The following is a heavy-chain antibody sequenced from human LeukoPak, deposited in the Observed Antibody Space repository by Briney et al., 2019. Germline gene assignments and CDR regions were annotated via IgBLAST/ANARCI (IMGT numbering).Heavy chain of an antibody. V-gene: IGHV1-69*13. D-gene: IGHD4-17*01. J-gene: IGHJ3*02. CDR2: IIPIFGTA. Sequence: SVKVSCKASGGTFSSYAISWVRQVPGQGLEWMGGIIPIFGTANYAQKFQGRVTITADESTSTAYMELSSLRSEDTAVYYCARGEELPGPTTVTAFWAFDIWGQGTMVTVSS. CDR3: ARGEELPGPTTVTAFWAFDI. CDR1: GGTFSSYA.